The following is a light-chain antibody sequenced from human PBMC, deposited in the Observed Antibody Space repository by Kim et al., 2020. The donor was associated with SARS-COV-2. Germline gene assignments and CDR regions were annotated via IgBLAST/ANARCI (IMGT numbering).Light chain of an antibody. Sequence: TVTITCTRGSGSIVSNYVQWYQQRPRSAPTTVIYEDSRRPSGVPDRFSVSIDSSSNSASLTISGLQTEDEADYYCQSYDSNTQVVFGGGTQLTVL. CDR1: SGSIVSNY. V-gene: IGLV6-57*03. J-gene: IGLJ3*02. CDR2: EDS. CDR3: QSYDSNTQVV.